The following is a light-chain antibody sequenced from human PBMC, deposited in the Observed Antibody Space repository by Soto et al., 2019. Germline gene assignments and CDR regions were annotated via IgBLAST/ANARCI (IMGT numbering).Light chain of an antibody. CDR1: QSVSTS. V-gene: IGKV3-11*01. Sequence: IVLTQSPVTLAVSPGERAVLSCRASQSVSTSLAWYQHKPGQAPRLFIYDASKRAPGIPARFTGSWSGAHFTLTISSLEPEDIAVYYCQVRDVWPSFGQGTKVEIK. CDR3: QVRDVWPS. J-gene: IGKJ1*01. CDR2: DAS.